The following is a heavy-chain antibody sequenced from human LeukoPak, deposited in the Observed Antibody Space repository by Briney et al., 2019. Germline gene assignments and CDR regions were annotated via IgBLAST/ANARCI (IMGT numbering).Heavy chain of an antibody. J-gene: IGHJ4*02. Sequence: MSWVRQAPGKGLEWVSVIYSGSSTYYADSVKGRFTISRDNSKNTLYLQMNSLRAEDTAVYYCARVRDSSGWYELDYWGQGTLVTVSS. CDR2: IYSGSST. D-gene: IGHD6-19*01. V-gene: IGHV3-66*01. CDR3: ARVRDSSGWYELDY.